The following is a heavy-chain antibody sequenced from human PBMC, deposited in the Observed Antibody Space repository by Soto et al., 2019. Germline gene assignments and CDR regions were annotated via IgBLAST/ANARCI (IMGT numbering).Heavy chain of an antibody. D-gene: IGHD5-18*01. CDR2: IYYSGST. CDR3: ARVQWYSFEP. Sequence: SQILSLSCTVFCGSSIDGGYFGSWIRQHPGKGLEWIGYIYYSGSTYYEPSLQSRVTISIDTSHNQLSLTLTSVTAADTASCYCARVQWYSFEPWGQGTLVTVS. CDR1: CGSSIDGGYF. V-gene: IGHV4-31*03. J-gene: IGHJ5*02.